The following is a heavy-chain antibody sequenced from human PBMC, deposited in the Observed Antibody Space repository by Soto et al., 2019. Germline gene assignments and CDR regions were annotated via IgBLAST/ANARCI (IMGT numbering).Heavy chain of an antibody. V-gene: IGHV3-23*01. CDR3: AKVYGRVMIPIDY. Sequence: EVQLLESGGGLVQPGGSLRLSCAASGFTFSSYAMSWVRQAPGKGLEWVSAISGSGGSTYYADSVKGRFTTSRDNSKNTLYLQMNSLRAEDTAVYYCAKVYGRVMIPIDYWGQGTLVTVSS. J-gene: IGHJ4*02. CDR1: GFTFSSYA. D-gene: IGHD3-16*01. CDR2: ISGSGGST.